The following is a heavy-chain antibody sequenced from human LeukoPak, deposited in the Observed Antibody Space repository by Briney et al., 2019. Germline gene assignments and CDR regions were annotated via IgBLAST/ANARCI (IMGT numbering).Heavy chain of an antibody. CDR1: GGTFSSYA. Sequence: SVKVSCKASGGTFSSYAISWVRQAPGQGLEWMGGIIPIFGTANYAQKFQGRVTITADESTSTAYMELSSLRSEDTAVYYCVIEAPGMATKTIRSGPYYFDYWGQGTLVTVSS. D-gene: IGHD5-24*01. V-gene: IGHV1-69*01. CDR2: IIPIFGTA. J-gene: IGHJ4*02. CDR3: VIEAPGMATKTIRSGPYYFDY.